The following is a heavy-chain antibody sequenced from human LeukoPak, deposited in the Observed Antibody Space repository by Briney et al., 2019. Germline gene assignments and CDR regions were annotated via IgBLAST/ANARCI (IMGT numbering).Heavy chain of an antibody. CDR1: GGSISSYY. D-gene: IGHD3-22*01. J-gene: IGHJ5*02. CDR2: IYYSGST. CDR3: ARDCYDSSGYYDWFDP. V-gene: IGHV4-59*01. Sequence: PSETLSLTCTVSGGSISSYYWSWIRQPPGKGLEWIGYIYYSGSTNYNPSLKSRVTISVDTSKNQFSLKLGSVTAADTAVYYCARDCYDSSGYYDWFDPWGQGTLVTVSS.